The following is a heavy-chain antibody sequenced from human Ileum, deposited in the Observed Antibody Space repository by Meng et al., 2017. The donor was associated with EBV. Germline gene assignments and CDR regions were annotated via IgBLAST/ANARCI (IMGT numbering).Heavy chain of an antibody. D-gene: IGHD6-19*01. CDR1: GGSLSGYY. Sequence: EGSGTGLVHPSETRSLTFTVSGGSLSGYYWSWIRQPPGKGLEWIGYIYYSGNANYNPSLKSRLRLSVDTSKSQFSLNLDSVTAADTAVYYCARTRGSAGAGADPWGQGTLVTVSS. V-gene: IGHV4-59*01. CDR3: ARTRGSAGAGADP. J-gene: IGHJ5*02. CDR2: IYYSGNA.